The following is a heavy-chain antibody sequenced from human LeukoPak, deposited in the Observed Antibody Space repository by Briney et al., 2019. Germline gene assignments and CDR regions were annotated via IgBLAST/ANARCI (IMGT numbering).Heavy chain of an antibody. CDR2: ISVSGNT. D-gene: IGHD2-15*01. Sequence: ETLSLTCTVSGGSISSSSYYWGWIRQPPGKGLEWVSAISVSGNTYHADSVKGRFTISRDSSKNTLYLQMNSLRAGDAAVYYCAKAPVTTCSGAYCYPFDYWSQGTLVTVSS. V-gene: IGHV3-23*01. CDR3: AKAPVTTCSGAYCYPFDY. J-gene: IGHJ4*02. CDR1: GGSISSSSYY.